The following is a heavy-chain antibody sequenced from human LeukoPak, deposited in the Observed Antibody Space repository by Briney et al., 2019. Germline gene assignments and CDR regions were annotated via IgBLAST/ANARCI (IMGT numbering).Heavy chain of an antibody. Sequence: GGSLRLSCAASGFTFSSYAMNWVRQAPGKGLGWVSHIGGSGGNTYYADSVKGRFTISRDNSKNTLYLQMNSLRAEDTAVYYCAKGYSGFGFYYMDVWGKGTTVTISS. J-gene: IGHJ6*03. V-gene: IGHV3-23*01. D-gene: IGHD3-10*01. CDR1: GFTFSSYA. CDR2: IGGSGGNT. CDR3: AKGYSGFGFYYMDV.